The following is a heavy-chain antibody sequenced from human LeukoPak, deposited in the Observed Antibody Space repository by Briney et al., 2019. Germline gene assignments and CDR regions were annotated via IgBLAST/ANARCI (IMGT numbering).Heavy chain of an antibody. V-gene: IGHV3-23*01. CDR1: GFTFSSYA. CDR2: ISGSGGST. D-gene: IGHD3-16*01. J-gene: IGHJ3*02. Sequence: PGGSLRLSCAASGFTFSSYAMSWVRQAPGKGLEWVSAISGSGGSTYYADSVKGRFTISRDNSKNTLYLQMNSLRAEDTAVYYCAKVMITFGGVPGSDAFDIWGQGTMVTVSS. CDR3: AKVMITFGGVPGSDAFDI.